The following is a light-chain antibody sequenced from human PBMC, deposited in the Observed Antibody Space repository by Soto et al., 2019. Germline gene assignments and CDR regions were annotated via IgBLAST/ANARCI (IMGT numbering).Light chain of an antibody. CDR3: QQLNGYRLTWT. J-gene: IGKJ1*01. CDR1: QGISSY. V-gene: IGKV1-9*01. CDR2: AAS. Sequence: DIQLTQSPSFLSASVGDRVTITCRASQGISSYLALYQQKPGKAPKLLIYAASTLQSGVPSRFSGSGSGTEFTLTISSLQPEDFATYYCQQLNGYRLTWTFGQGTKVEIK.